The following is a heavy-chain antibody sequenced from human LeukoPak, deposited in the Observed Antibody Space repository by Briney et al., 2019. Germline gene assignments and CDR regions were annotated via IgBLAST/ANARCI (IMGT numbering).Heavy chain of an antibody. Sequence: SQTLSLTCAVSGGSISSGGYSWSWIRQPPGKGLEWIGYIYHSGSTYYNPSLKSRVTISVDRSKNQFSLKLSSVTAADTAVYYCARDSSGYDSNYFDYWGQGTLVTVSS. CDR1: GGSISSGGYS. D-gene: IGHD5-12*01. J-gene: IGHJ4*02. CDR2: IYHSGST. CDR3: ARDSSGYDSNYFDY. V-gene: IGHV4-30-2*01.